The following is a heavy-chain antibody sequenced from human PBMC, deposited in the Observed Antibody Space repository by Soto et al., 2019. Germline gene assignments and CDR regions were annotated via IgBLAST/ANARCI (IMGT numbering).Heavy chain of an antibody. D-gene: IGHD2-15*01. J-gene: IGHJ6*03. CDR2: INRDGYT. CDR1: GFTVSSKY. V-gene: IGHV3-66*01. CDR3: TRDDVPCSGGSCYGVRMDV. Sequence: EVQLVESGGGLVQPGGSLRLSCVDSGFTVSSKYMSWVRQAPGEGLEWVSLINRDGYTYYEDSWKGRFTISRDNSKNTLNLQMNSLSAEDTAVYYCTRDDVPCSGGSCYGVRMDVWGKGTTVTVSS.